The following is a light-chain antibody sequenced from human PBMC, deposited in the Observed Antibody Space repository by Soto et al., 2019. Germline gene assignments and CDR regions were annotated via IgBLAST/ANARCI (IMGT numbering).Light chain of an antibody. V-gene: IGLV6-57*03. CDR3: QSYYVSNQV. CDR1: SGSIANNY. CDR2: GDS. Sequence: NFMLTQPHSVSESPGKTVIISCTRSSGSIANNYVQWYQLRPDSAPITVIYGDSQTPSGVPDRFSGSIDRSSNSASLTISRLQTEDEADYYCQSYYVSNQVFGGGTKLTVL. J-gene: IGLJ2*01.